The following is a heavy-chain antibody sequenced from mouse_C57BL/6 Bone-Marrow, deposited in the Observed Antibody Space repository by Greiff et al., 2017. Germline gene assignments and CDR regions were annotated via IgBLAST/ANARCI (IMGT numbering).Heavy chain of an antibody. CDR2: ISDGGSYT. CDR1: GFTFSSYA. CDR3: ARNYGSSYRYFDV. J-gene: IGHJ1*03. V-gene: IGHV5-4*01. D-gene: IGHD1-1*01. Sequence: EVHLVESGGGLVKPGGSLKLSCAASGFTFSSYAMSWVRQTPEKRLEWVATISDGGSYTYYPDNVKGRFTISRDNAKNNLYLQMSHLKSEDTAMYYCARNYGSSYRYFDVWGTGTTVTVSS.